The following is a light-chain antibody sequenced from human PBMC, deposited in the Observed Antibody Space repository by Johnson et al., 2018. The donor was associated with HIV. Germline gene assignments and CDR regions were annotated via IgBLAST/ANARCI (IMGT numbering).Light chain of an antibody. CDR1: STNIGNNY. Sequence: QAVLTQPPSVSAAPGQKVTISCSGSSTNIGNNYVSWYQQLPGTAPKLLIYDNNKRPSGIPGRFSGSKSGPSATLGITGLQTGDEADYYCGTWGGVFGTGTKVTVL. J-gene: IGLJ1*01. V-gene: IGLV1-51*01. CDR2: DNN. CDR3: GTWGGV.